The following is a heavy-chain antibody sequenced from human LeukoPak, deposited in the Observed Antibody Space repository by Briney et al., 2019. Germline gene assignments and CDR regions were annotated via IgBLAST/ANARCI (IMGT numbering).Heavy chain of an antibody. J-gene: IGHJ3*01. CDR2: IRDKANSYTT. Sequence: GGSLRLSCAASGFTFSDHYMQWARRAPGKGLEWVGRIRDKANSYTTEYAASVKGRFTISRDDSKSSMYLQMNSLKTEDTAVYYCARERWRSGSYHDAFDVWGQGTMVTVSS. V-gene: IGHV3-72*01. CDR3: ARERWRSGSYHDAFDV. D-gene: IGHD1-26*01. CDR1: GFTFSDHY.